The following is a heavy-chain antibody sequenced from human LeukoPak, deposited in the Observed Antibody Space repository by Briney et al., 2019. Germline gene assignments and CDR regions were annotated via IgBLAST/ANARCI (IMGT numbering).Heavy chain of an antibody. D-gene: IGHD5-18*01. CDR2: MNPNSGNT. V-gene: IGHV1-8*01. CDR3: ARTGQHVPFDY. J-gene: IGHJ4*02. Sequence: ASVKVSCKASGYTFTSYDINWVRQATGQGLEWMGWMNPNSGNTGYAQKLQGRVTMTRNTSISTAYMELSSLRSEDTAVYYCARTGQHVPFDYWGQRTLVTVSS. CDR1: GYTFTSYD.